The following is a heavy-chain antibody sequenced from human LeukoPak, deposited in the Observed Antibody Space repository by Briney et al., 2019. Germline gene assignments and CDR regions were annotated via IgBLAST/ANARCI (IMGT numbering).Heavy chain of an antibody. CDR1: GFTFSNYG. V-gene: IGHV3-33*01. J-gene: IGHJ3*02. Sequence: GRSLRLSCAASGFTFSNYGMHWVRQAPGKGLEWVALIWYDGSNKYYADSVKGRFTISRDNSKNTLYLQMNSLRAEDTAVYYCARDGGYGGNPNDAFDMWGQGTMVTVSS. D-gene: IGHD4-23*01. CDR3: ARDGGYGGNPNDAFDM. CDR2: IWYDGSNK.